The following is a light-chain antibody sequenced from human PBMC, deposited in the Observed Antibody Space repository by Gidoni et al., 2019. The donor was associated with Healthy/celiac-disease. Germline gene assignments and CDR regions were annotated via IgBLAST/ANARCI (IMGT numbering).Light chain of an antibody. CDR1: QSVSSN. V-gene: IGKV3-15*01. Sequence: EIVMTQSPATPSVSPGERATLSCRASQSVSSNLAWYQQKPGQDPRLLIYGASTRATGIPARFSGSGSGTEFTLTISSLQSEDFAVYYCQQYNNWPLTFGGGTKVEIK. CDR2: GAS. J-gene: IGKJ4*01. CDR3: QQYNNWPLT.